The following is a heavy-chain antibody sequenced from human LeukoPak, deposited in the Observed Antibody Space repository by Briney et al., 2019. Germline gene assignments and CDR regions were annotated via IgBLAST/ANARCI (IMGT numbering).Heavy chain of an antibody. Sequence: GGSLRLSCAASGFTFSDYYMSWIRQAPGRGLEWVSSISSSSSYIYYADSVKGRFTISRDNAKNSLYLQMNSLRAEDTAVYYCARDRHNYGENWFDPWGQGTLVTVSS. CDR3: ARDRHNYGENWFDP. CDR1: GFTFSDYY. CDR2: ISSSSSYI. V-gene: IGHV3-11*06. J-gene: IGHJ5*02. D-gene: IGHD4-17*01.